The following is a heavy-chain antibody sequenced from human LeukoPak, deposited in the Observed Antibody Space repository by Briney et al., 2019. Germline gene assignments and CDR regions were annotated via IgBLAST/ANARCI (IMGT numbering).Heavy chain of an antibody. CDR1: GVSISSSSYY. J-gene: IGHJ5*02. CDR3: ARSTIFGVVIQFNWFDP. Sequence: SETLSLTCTVSGVSISSSSYYWGWIRQPPGKGLEWIGSIYYSGSTYYNPSLKSRVTISVDTSKNQFSLKLSSVTAADTAVYSCARSTIFGVVIQFNWFDPWGQGTLVTVSS. V-gene: IGHV4-39*01. CDR2: IYYSGST. D-gene: IGHD3-3*01.